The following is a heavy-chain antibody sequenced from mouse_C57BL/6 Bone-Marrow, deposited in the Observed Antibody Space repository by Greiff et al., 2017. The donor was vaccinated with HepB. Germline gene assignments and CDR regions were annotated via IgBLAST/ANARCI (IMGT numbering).Heavy chain of an antibody. CDR3: ARGNLLWLRQTGFDY. J-gene: IGHJ2*01. CDR2: IYPGSGST. CDR1: GYTFTSYW. Sequence: VQLQQPGAELVKPGASVKMSCKASGYTFTSYWITWVKQRPGEGLEWIGDIYPGSGSTNYNEKFKSKATLTVDTSTSTAYMQLSSLTSEDSAVYYCARGNLLWLRQTGFDYWGQGTPLTVSS. D-gene: IGHD2-2*01. V-gene: IGHV1-55*01.